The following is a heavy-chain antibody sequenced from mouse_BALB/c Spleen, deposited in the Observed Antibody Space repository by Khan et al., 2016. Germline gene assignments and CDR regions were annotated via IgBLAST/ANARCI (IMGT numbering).Heavy chain of an antibody. Sequence: VQLQQSGAELVKPGASVKLSCTASGFNIKDTYMHWVKQRPEQGLEWIGRIDPAHGNTKYDPKFPGKATITADTSSNTAYRQLSSLTSEDTAFYYCAEAGGDPFAYWGQGTLVTVSA. V-gene: IGHV14-3*02. D-gene: IGHD3-2*02. CDR1: GFNIKDTY. CDR2: IDPAHGNT. J-gene: IGHJ3*01. CDR3: AEAGGDPFAY.